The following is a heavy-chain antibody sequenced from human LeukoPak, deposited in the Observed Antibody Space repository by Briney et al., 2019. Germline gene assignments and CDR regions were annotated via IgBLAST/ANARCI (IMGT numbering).Heavy chain of an antibody. J-gene: IGHJ4*02. CDR1: GFTFSSYW. CDR2: INQDGSEK. CDR3: VRGSYEYYFDY. Sequence: GGSLRLSCAASGFTFSSYWMSWVRQAPGKGLEWVANINQDGSEKYYVDSVEGRFTISRDSVKNSLYLQMTSVRADDTAMYYCVRGSYEYYFDYWGQGTLVTVSS. D-gene: IGHD1-26*01. V-gene: IGHV3-7*01.